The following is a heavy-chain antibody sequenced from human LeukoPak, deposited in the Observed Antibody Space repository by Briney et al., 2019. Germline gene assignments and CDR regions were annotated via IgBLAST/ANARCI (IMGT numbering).Heavy chain of an antibody. Sequence: GGSLRLSCAASGFTFSSYWMSWVRQAPGKGLEWVANIKQDGSEKYYVDSVKGRFTISRDNAKNSLYLQMNSLRAEDTAVYYCARDARNYYDFWSGYYTDYGMDVWGQGTTVTVSS. J-gene: IGHJ6*02. V-gene: IGHV3-7*03. D-gene: IGHD3-3*01. CDR1: GFTFSSYW. CDR2: IKQDGSEK. CDR3: ARDARNYYDFWSGYYTDYGMDV.